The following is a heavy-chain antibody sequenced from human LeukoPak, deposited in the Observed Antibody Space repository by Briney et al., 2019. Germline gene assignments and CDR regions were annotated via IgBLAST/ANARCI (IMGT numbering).Heavy chain of an antibody. CDR2: IRYDGSNK. CDR1: GFTFSSYG. Sequence: PGGSLRLSCAASGFTFSSYGMHWVRQAPGKGLEWVAFIRYDGSNKYYADSVKGRFTISRDNSKNTLYLQMNSLRAEDTAVYYCAKVPSGYCSGGSCLKEYFQHWGQGTLVTVSS. V-gene: IGHV3-30*02. J-gene: IGHJ1*01. CDR3: AKVPSGYCSGGSCLKEYFQH. D-gene: IGHD2-15*01.